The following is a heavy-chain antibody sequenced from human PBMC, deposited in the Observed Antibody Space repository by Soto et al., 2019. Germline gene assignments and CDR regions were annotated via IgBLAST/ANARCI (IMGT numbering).Heavy chain of an antibody. J-gene: IGHJ4*02. CDR2: IYHSGST. CDR3: ARSSGHAHDY. V-gene: IGHV4-30-2*01. CDR1: GGSVSSCGFS. D-gene: IGHD3-22*01. Sequence: SETLSLTCAVSGGSVSSCGFSWRWIRQPPGNGLEWIGYIYHSGSTYYNPSLKSRVTISVDRSKNQFSLKLSSVTAADTAVYYCARSSGHAHDYWGQGNLVTVSS.